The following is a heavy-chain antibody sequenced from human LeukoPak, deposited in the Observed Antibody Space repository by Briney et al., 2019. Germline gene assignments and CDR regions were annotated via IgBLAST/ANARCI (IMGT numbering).Heavy chain of an antibody. CDR2: ISHSGST. CDR3: ARGYYGSGSYYKGNYFDY. Sequence: PSETLSLTCAVSGYSISTGYNWGWIRQSPGKGLEWIGSISHSGSTYYNPSLKSRVTISLDTSNNEFSLSLSSVTAADTALDFCARGYYGSGSYYKGNYFDYWGQGTLVTVSS. D-gene: IGHD3-10*01. CDR1: GYSISTGYN. J-gene: IGHJ4*02. V-gene: IGHV4-38-2*01.